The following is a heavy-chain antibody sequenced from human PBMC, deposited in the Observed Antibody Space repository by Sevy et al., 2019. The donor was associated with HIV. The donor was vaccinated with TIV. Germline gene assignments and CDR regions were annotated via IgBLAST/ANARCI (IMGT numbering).Heavy chain of an antibody. V-gene: IGHV4-59*08. Sequence: SLTCTVSGGSISSYYWSWIRQPPGKGLEWIGYIYYSGSTNYNPSLKSRVTISLDTSKNQFSLKLSSVTAADTAVYYCARQYYDFWSGTSPGYFDYWGQGTLVTVSS. D-gene: IGHD3-3*01. J-gene: IGHJ4*02. CDR3: ARQYYDFWSGTSPGYFDY. CDR1: GGSISSYY. CDR2: IYYSGST.